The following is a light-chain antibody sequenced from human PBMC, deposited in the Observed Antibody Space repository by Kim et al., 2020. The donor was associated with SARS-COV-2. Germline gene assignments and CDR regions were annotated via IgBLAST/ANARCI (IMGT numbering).Light chain of an antibody. Sequence: SASVGDRVTITCRASQSIGSSLVWYQQKPGKAPKLLIDKASNVENGVPSRCSGSGSGTEFTLTISSLQPADCATYYCQQYNSMWTFGQGTKVDIK. CDR1: QSIGSS. CDR2: KAS. V-gene: IGKV1-5*03. CDR3: QQYNSMWT. J-gene: IGKJ1*01.